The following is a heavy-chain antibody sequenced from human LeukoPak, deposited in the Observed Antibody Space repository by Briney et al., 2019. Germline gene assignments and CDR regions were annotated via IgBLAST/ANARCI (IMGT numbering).Heavy chain of an antibody. J-gene: IGHJ4*02. CDR3: AKALMITFGGPDPYYFDY. V-gene: IGHV3-30*02. D-gene: IGHD3-16*01. Sequence: GSLRLSCAASGFTFSSYGMHWVRQAPGKGLEWVAFIRYDGSNKYYADSVKGRFTISRDNSKNTLYLQMNSLRAEDTAVYYCAKALMITFGGPDPYYFDYWGQGTLVTVSS. CDR2: IRYDGSNK. CDR1: GFTFSSYG.